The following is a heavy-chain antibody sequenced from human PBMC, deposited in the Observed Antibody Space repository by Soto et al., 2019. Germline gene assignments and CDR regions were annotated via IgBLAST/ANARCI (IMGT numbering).Heavy chain of an antibody. CDR2: IWYDGSKK. V-gene: IGHV3-33*01. CDR3: ARDASYYSLWSGYYPSRNGMDV. D-gene: IGHD3-3*01. CDR1: GFTFSSFG. Sequence: PGGSLRLSCAASGFTFSSFGMHWVRQAPGKGLEWVSLIWYDGSKKSYGDSVKGRFTISRDNSRNTVYLQMNSLRADDTAVYYCARDASYYSLWSGYYPSRNGMDVWGQGATVTVSS. J-gene: IGHJ6*02.